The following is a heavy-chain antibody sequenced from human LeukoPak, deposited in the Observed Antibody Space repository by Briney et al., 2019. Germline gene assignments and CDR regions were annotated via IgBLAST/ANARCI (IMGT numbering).Heavy chain of an antibody. D-gene: IGHD6-19*01. CDR3: AKDPQQWLGRGGNWFDP. Sequence: SETLSLTCAVYGGSFSGYYWSWIRQPPGKGLEWIGEINHSGSTNYNPSLKSRVTISVDTSKHQFSLKLSSVTAEDTAVYYCAKDPQQWLGRGGNWFDPWGQGTLVTVSS. V-gene: IGHV4-34*01. J-gene: IGHJ5*02. CDR2: INHSGST. CDR1: GGSFSGYY.